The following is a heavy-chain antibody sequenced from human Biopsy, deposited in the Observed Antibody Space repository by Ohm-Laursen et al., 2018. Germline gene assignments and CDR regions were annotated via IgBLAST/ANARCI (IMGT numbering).Heavy chain of an antibody. CDR1: GGTFSSHA. J-gene: IGHJ4*02. CDR2: IIPIFGTA. Sequence: ASVKVSCRASGGTFSSHAISWVRQAPGQGLEWMGGIIPIFGTAEYAQNFQGRLTITADESTSTSYMDLISLRSEDTAVYYCARDRSSGSYSPSDYWGQGTLVTVSS. V-gene: IGHV1-69*13. D-gene: IGHD1-26*01. CDR3: ARDRSSGSYSPSDY.